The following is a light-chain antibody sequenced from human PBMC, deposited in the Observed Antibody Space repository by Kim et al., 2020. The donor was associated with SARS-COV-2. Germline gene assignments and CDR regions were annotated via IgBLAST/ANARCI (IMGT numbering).Light chain of an antibody. V-gene: IGKV1-6*01. CDR2: LTS. J-gene: IGKJ1*01. Sequence: AIQMTQSPSSLSASVGDTVTITCRASQCIERDLAWYQHKPGTAPTLLIFLTSTLHTGVPSRFSGSSSGADFTLTITSLQPEDFATYYCFQDYEYKWTFGQGTKVAIK. CDR3: FQDYEYKWT. CDR1: QCIERD.